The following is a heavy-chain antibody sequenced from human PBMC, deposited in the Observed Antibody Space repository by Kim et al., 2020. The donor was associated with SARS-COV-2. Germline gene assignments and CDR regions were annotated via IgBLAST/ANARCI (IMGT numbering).Heavy chain of an antibody. CDR2: IYYSGST. CDR1: GGSISSSSYY. Sequence: SETLSLTCTVSGGSISSSSYYWGWIRQPPGMGLEWIGSIYYSGSTYHNPSLKSRVTISVDTSKNQFSLKLSSVTAADTAVYYCARSMITFGGVIVSRYFDLWGRGTLVTVSS. V-gene: IGHV4-39*01. CDR3: ARSMITFGGVIVSRYFDL. J-gene: IGHJ2*01. D-gene: IGHD3-16*02.